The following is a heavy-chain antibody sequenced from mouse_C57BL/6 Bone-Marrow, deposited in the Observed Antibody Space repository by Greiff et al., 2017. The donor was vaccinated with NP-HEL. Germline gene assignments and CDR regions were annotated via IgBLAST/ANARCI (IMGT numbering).Heavy chain of an antibody. V-gene: IGHV14-4*01. CDR1: GFNIKDDY. J-gene: IGHJ1*03. Sequence: VQLQQSGAELVIPGASGKLSCGASGFNIKDDYMHWVKQRPEQALAWIGGIYPENGDIEYASKFQGKATITADTSSNTAYLQLSRLTSADTAVYYCTTVIWDPSFDVWGTGTTVTVSS. D-gene: IGHD4-1*01. CDR2: IYPENGDI. CDR3: TTVIWDPSFDV.